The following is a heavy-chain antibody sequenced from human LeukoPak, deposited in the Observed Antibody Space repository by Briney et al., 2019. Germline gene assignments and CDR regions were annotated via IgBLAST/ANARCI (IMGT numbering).Heavy chain of an antibody. CDR2: INHSGST. J-gene: IGHJ4*02. V-gene: IGHV4-34*01. D-gene: IGHD3-22*01. Sequence: SETLSLTCAVYGGSFSGYYWSWIRQPPGKGLEWIGEINHSGSTNYNPSLKSRVTISVDTSKNQFSLKLSSVTAADTAVYYCARGRATYYYDSSGYCFGNWGQGTLVTVSS. CDR3: ARGRATYYYDSSGYCFGN. CDR1: GGSFSGYY.